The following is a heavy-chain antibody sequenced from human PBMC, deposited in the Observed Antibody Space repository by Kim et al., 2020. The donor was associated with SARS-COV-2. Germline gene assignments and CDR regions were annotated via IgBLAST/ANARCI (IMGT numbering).Heavy chain of an antibody. D-gene: IGHD2-21*02. Sequence: DSVKGRFTISRDNSKNTLFLEISSLSSADSALYYCARVTTGTFDYWGQGTLVTVSS. J-gene: IGHJ4*02. V-gene: IGHV3-30*15. CDR3: ARVTTGTFDY.